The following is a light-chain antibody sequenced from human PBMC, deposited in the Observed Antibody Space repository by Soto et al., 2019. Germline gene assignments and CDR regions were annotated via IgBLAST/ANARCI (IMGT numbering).Light chain of an antibody. Sequence: KVMTQSPSTLSVSPGEWATLSCRASQSVNSNLAWYQQKPGQAPKLLIYGASTRATGIPARFSGSGSGTEFTLTISSLQSEDFAVYYCQQYNNWLITFGQGTRLEIK. V-gene: IGKV3D-15*01. CDR3: QQYNNWLIT. J-gene: IGKJ5*01. CDR1: QSVNSN. CDR2: GAS.